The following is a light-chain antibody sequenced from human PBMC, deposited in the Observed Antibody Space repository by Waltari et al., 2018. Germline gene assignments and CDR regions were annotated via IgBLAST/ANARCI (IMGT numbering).Light chain of an antibody. CDR1: RPTLRAGSD. CDR2: GNS. CDR3: QSYDSSLSGYV. Sequence: QSVLTQPPSVSGAPGQRLTISSPGIRPTLRAGSDVPWYQQLPGTAPKLLIYGNSNRPSGVPDRFSGSKSGTSASLAITGLQAEDEADYYCQSYDSSLSGYVFGTGTKVTVL. J-gene: IGLJ1*01. V-gene: IGLV1-40*01.